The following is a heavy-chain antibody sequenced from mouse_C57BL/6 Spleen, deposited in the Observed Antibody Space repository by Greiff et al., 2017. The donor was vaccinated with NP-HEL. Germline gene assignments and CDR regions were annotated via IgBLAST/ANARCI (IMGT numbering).Heavy chain of an antibody. J-gene: IGHJ4*01. CDR2: IRNKANNHAT. CDR1: GFTFSDAW. D-gene: IGHD2-12*01. CDR3: TPVYDDYAMDY. Sequence: EVQGVESGGGLVQPGGSMKLSCAASGFTFSDAWMDWVRQSPEKGLEWVAEIRNKANNHATYYAESVKGRFTISRDDSKSSVYLQMNSLRAEDTGIYYCTPVYDDYAMDYWGQGTSVTVSS. V-gene: IGHV6-6*01.